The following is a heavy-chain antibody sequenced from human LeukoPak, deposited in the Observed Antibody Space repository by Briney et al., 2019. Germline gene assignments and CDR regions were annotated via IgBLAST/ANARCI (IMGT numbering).Heavy chain of an antibody. Sequence: ASVKVSCKASGYTFTSYGISWARQAPGQGLEWMGWISAYNGNTNYAQKLQGRVTMTTDTSTSTAYMELRSLRSDDTAVYYCARRQGYGSGSTTPDNWFDPWGQGTLVTVSS. CDR3: ARRQGYGSGSTTPDNWFDP. CDR1: GYTFTSYG. CDR2: ISAYNGNT. J-gene: IGHJ5*02. D-gene: IGHD3-10*01. V-gene: IGHV1-18*01.